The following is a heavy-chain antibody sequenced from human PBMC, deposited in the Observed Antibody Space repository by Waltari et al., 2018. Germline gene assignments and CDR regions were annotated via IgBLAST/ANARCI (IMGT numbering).Heavy chain of an antibody. CDR2: INHSGDT. CDR1: GGSFSAYY. V-gene: IGHV4-34*01. J-gene: IGHJ3*01. CDR3: ARLWATLRFLEWLTEVDRFDV. Sequence: QVQLQQWGPGLLKPSETLSLTCGIFGGSFSAYYWSWIRQSPGKGLAWIGEINHSGDTNYNPSLKSRLTISADTSKNHFSLKLTSVTAADTGVYFCARLWATLRFLEWLTEVDRFDVWGPGTMVTVSS. D-gene: IGHD3-3*01.